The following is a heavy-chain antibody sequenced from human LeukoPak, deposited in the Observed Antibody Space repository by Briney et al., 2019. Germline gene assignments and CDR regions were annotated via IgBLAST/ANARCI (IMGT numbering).Heavy chain of an antibody. J-gene: IGHJ3*02. Sequence: GGSLRLSCAASGFTFSTYWMSWVRQAPGKGLELVANIRQDGSEKYYVDSVRGRFTISRDNARNSLFLHMNSLKAEDTAVYYCARDIAVAPRDAFDIWGQGTMVTVSS. CDR1: GFTFSTYW. D-gene: IGHD6-19*01. CDR3: ARDIAVAPRDAFDI. V-gene: IGHV3-7*04. CDR2: IRQDGSEK.